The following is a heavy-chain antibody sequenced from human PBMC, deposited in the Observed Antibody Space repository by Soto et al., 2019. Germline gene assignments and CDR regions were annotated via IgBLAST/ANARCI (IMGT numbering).Heavy chain of an antibody. CDR3: SRGLHSLFDY. J-gene: IGHJ4*02. CDR1: GFTFSNYG. Sequence: ESWGGVVQPGGSLRLSCAASGFTFSNYGMHWVRQAPGKGLEWVAVIWYDGNNKYYADSVKGRFTISRDNSNNTLYVQMTSLRAEDTAVYYCSRGLHSLFDYWGQGTLVTVSS. V-gene: IGHV3-33*01. D-gene: IGHD2-21*01. CDR2: IWYDGNNK.